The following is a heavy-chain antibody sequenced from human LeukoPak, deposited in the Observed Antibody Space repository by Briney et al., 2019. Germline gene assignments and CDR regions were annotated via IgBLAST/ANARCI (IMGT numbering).Heavy chain of an antibody. CDR1: GGSFSGYY. CDR2: IYYSGST. D-gene: IGHD2-8*01. Sequence: SETLSLTCAVYGGSFSGYYWSWIRQPPGKGLEWIGYIYYSGSTNYNPSLKSRVTISVDTSKNQFSLKLSSVTAADTAVYYCARETHAGFDYWGQGTLVTVSS. V-gene: IGHV4-59*01. CDR3: ARETHAGFDY. J-gene: IGHJ4*02.